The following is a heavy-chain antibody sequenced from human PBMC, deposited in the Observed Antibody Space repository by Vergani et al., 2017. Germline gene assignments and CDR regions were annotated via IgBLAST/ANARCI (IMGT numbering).Heavy chain of an antibody. Sequence: QVQLQQWGAGLLKPSETLSLTCAVYGGSFSGYYWSWIRQPPGKGLEWIGEINHSGSTNYNPSLKSRVTISVDTSKNQFSLKLRSVTAADTSVYYCARGRDFWSGYRRLNWFDPWGQGTLVTVSS. V-gene: IGHV4-34*01. CDR1: GGSFSGYY. D-gene: IGHD3-3*01. J-gene: IGHJ5*02. CDR2: INHSGST. CDR3: ARGRDFWSGYRRLNWFDP.